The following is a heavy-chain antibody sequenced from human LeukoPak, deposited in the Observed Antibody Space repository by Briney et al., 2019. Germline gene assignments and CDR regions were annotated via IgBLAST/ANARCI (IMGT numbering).Heavy chain of an antibody. V-gene: IGHV5-10-1*01. CDR2: IDPSDSYT. CDR3: ARRYGDYRYYYYGMDV. D-gene: IGHD4-17*01. CDR1: GYSFTSYW. Sequence: GGSLMISCKGSGYSFTSYWISWVRQMPGKGVEWLGRIDPSDSYTNYSPSFQGHVTISADKSISTAYLQWSSLKASDTAMYYCARRYGDYRYYYYGMDVWGQGTTVTVSS. J-gene: IGHJ6*02.